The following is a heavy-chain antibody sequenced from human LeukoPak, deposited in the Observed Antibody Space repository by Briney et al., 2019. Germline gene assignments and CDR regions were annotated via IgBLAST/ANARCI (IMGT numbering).Heavy chain of an antibody. CDR3: ARDVGGGDTFDY. CDR1: GFTFSLNT. D-gene: IGHD2-21*02. Sequence: GGSLRLSCAASGFTFSLNTMHWVRQAPGKGLEWVAVISYDGSDKYYADSVKGRFTISRDNSKNTLFLQMNSLRAEDTAVYFCARDVGGGDTFDYWGQGTLVTVSS. CDR2: ISYDGSDK. J-gene: IGHJ4*02. V-gene: IGHV3-30*04.